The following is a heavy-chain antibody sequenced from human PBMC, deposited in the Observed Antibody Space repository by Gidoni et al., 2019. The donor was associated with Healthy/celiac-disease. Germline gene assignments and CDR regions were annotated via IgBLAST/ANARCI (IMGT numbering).Heavy chain of an antibody. J-gene: IGHJ6*02. V-gene: IGHV1-69*04. CDR2: IIPILGIA. CDR3: ARVYGMDV. Sequence: QVQLVQSGAEVKKPGSSVKVSCRASGGTFSSYAISWVRPAPGQGLEWMGRIIPILGIANYAQKFQGRVTITADKSTSTAYMELSSLRSEDTAVYYCARVYGMDVWGQGTTVTVSS. CDR1: GGTFSSYA.